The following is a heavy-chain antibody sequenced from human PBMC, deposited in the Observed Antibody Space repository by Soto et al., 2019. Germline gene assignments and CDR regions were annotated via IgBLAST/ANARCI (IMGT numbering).Heavy chain of an antibody. Sequence: QVQLVQSGAEVKKPGASVKVSCKASGYTFTSYGISWVRQAPGQGLEWMGWISAYNGNTNYAQKLQGRVTMTTDTSTSAAYMELRSLRSDDTAVHYCARDLVVVAARHPLDYWGQGTLVTVSS. J-gene: IGHJ4*02. D-gene: IGHD2-15*01. CDR3: ARDLVVVAARHPLDY. CDR2: ISAYNGNT. CDR1: GYTFTSYG. V-gene: IGHV1-18*01.